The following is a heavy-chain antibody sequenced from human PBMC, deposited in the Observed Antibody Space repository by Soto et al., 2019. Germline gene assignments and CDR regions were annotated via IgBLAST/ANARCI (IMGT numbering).Heavy chain of an antibody. CDR3: ARVQDR. J-gene: IGHJ5*02. CDR2: IYHTGNA. V-gene: IGHV4-39*07. D-gene: IGHD1-1*01. Sequence: PSETLSLTCSVSGDSISNSRFYWAWIRQPPGEGLEWIGSIYHTGNAYYNPSLKSRVTISVDRSKNQFSLKLSSVTAADTAVYYCARVQDRWGQGTRVTVAS. CDR1: GDSISNSRFY.